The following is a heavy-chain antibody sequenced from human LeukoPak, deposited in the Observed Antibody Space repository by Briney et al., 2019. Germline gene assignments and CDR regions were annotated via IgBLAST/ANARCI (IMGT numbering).Heavy chain of an antibody. V-gene: IGHV4-4*07. J-gene: IGHJ4*02. D-gene: IGHD1-26*01. Sequence: SETLSLTCTVSGGSISSYYWSWIRQPAGKGLEWIGRIYTSGSTNYNPSPKSRVTMLVDTSKNQFSLKLSSVTAADTAVYYCARDDATTALHYFDYWGQGTLVTVSS. CDR1: GGSISSYY. CDR2: IYTSGST. CDR3: ARDDATTALHYFDY.